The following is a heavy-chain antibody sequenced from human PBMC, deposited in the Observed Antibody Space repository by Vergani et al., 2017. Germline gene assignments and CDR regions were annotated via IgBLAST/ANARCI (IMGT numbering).Heavy chain of an antibody. CDR2: ISSSSSYI. Sequence: VQLVESGGGVVQPGGSLRLSCAASGFTFSSYSMNWVRQAPGKGLEWVSSISSSSSYIYYADSVKGRFTISRDNAKNSLYLQMNSLRAEDTAVYYCARSTRKRYYYGMDVWGQGTTVTVSS. V-gene: IGHV3-21*01. CDR3: ARSTRKRYYYGMDV. J-gene: IGHJ6*02. CDR1: GFTFSSYS.